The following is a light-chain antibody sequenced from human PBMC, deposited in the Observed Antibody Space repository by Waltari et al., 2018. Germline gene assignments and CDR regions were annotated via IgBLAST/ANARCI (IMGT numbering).Light chain of an antibody. CDR1: QSISTT. Sequence: EIVMTQSPATLSVAPGERATLSCRASQSISTTLVWYQQKPGQAPRLLIYGASTRATGIPARFSGSGSGTEVTFTISSLQSEDFALYYCQQYNDWPPLTFGGGTKVEIK. CDR3: QQYNDWPPLT. V-gene: IGKV3-15*01. CDR2: GAS. J-gene: IGKJ4*01.